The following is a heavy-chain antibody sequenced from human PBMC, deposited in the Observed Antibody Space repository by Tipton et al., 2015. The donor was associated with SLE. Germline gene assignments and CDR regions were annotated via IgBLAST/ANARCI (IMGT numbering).Heavy chain of an antibody. V-gene: IGHV4-59*11. CDR1: GGSISSHY. CDR3: AREPIV. Sequence: LRLSCTVSGGSISSHYWSWIRQPPGKGLEWIGYIDDSGNTDYTDYNPSLKSRVTISVDTSKNQFSLKLTSVTAADTAIYYCAREPIVWGQGILVTVSP. CDR2: IDDSGNTDYT. J-gene: IGHJ4*02. D-gene: IGHD3-16*02.